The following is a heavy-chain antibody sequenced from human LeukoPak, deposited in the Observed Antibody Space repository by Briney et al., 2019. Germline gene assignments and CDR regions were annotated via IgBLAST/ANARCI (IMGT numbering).Heavy chain of an antibody. D-gene: IGHD3-22*01. J-gene: IGHJ4*02. Sequence: ASVKVSCKVSGYTLTELSMHWVRQAPGKGLEWMGCFDPEDGETIYAQKFQGRVTMTEDTSTDTAYMELSSLRSEDTAVYYCATRETYYYDSSGYYPFDYLGQGTLVTVSS. V-gene: IGHV1-24*01. CDR2: FDPEDGET. CDR3: ATRETYYYDSSGYYPFDY. CDR1: GYTLTELS.